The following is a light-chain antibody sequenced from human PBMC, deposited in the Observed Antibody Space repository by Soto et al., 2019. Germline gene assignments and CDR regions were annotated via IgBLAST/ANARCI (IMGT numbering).Light chain of an antibody. V-gene: IGLV2-8*01. J-gene: IGLJ1*01. Sequence: QSVLTQPPSASGSPGQSVTISCTGTSNDVGGYKYVSWYQQHPGKAPKLIIYEVNKRPSGVPDRFSASKTGNTASLTVSGLQAEDEADYYCSSYAGTNIFYVFGTGTKLTVL. CDR1: SNDVGGYKY. CDR3: SSYAGTNIFYV. CDR2: EVN.